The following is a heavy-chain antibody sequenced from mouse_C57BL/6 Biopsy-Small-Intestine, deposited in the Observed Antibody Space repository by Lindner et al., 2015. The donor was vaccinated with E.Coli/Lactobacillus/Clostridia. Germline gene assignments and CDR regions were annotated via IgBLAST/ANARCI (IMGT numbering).Heavy chain of an antibody. V-gene: IGHV1-22*01. D-gene: IGHD2-2*01. CDR2: FNPYSGGT. J-gene: IGHJ2*01. CDR3: AKRGYAFDAFDY. CDR1: GYIFTDYN. Sequence: VQLQESGPELVKPGASVKMSCKASGYIFTDYNIHWVKQSHGKRLEWIGDFNPYSGGTGYNQKFKGKATLTVNKSSNTAYMELRSLTSDDSAVYYCAKRGYAFDAFDYWGQGTTLTVSS.